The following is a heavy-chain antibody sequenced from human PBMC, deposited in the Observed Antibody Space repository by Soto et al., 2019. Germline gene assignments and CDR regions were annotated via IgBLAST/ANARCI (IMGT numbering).Heavy chain of an antibody. CDR1: VFTFSIYS. CDR2: ISSSSSYI. J-gene: IGHJ4*02. D-gene: IGHD3-22*01. CDR3: ARDPGDDYYDRSGFDY. V-gene: IGHV3-21*01. Sequence: RGSLLLSCASSVFTFSIYSMNWVRQAPGKGLEWVSCISSSSSYIYYADSVKGRFTISRDNAKNSLYLQMNSLRAEDTAVYYCARDPGDDYYDRSGFDYWGQGTMVTVSS.